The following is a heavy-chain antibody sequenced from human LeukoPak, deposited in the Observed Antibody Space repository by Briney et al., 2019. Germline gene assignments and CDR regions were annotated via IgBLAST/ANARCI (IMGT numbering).Heavy chain of an antibody. J-gene: IGHJ6*02. CDR1: GGSISSYY. Sequence: TSETLSLTCTVSGGSISSYYWSWIRQPPGKGLEWIGYIYYSGSTNYNPSLKSRVTISVDTSKNQFSLKLSSVTAADTAVYYCASTVVRPYYYYGMDVWGQGTTVTVSS. V-gene: IGHV4-59*08. D-gene: IGHD4-23*01. CDR2: IYYSGST. CDR3: ASTVVRPYYYYGMDV.